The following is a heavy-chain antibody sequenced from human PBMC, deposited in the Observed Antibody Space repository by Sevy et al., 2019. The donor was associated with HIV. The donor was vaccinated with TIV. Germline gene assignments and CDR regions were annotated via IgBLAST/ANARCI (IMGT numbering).Heavy chain of an antibody. V-gene: IGHV3-30*02. CDR2: IRYDGSNK. CDR1: GFTFSSYG. Sequence: GGSLRLSCAASGFTFSSYGMHWVRQAPGKGLEWVAFIRYDGSNKYYADSVKGRFTISRDNSKNTPYLQMNSLRAEDTAVYYCAKDQVYSHGSGSYFYYYYYGMDVWGQGTTVTVSS. CDR3: AKDQVYSHGSGSYFYYYYYGMDV. D-gene: IGHD3-10*01. J-gene: IGHJ6*02.